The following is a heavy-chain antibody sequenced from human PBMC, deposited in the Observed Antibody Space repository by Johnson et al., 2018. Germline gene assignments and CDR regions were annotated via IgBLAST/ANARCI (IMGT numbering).Heavy chain of an antibody. Sequence: VQLVQSGGGLVQPGGSLRLSCVVSGFRFSNYWMSWVRQAPGKGLEWVAMIKADGEDERYLDSVKGRFTISRDNAKNSLYLQMNSLRPEDTALYYCAKLPTTYGDYVGHYAMDVWGQGTTVTVS. D-gene: IGHD4-17*01. J-gene: IGHJ6*02. CDR1: GFRFSNYW. V-gene: IGHV3-7*03. CDR3: AKLPTTYGDYVGHYAMDV. CDR2: IKADGEDE.